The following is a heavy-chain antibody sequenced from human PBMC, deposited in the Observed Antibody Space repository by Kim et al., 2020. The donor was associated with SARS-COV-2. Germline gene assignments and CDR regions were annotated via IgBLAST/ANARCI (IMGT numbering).Heavy chain of an antibody. J-gene: IGHJ5*02. V-gene: IGHV1-18*01. CDR2: ISAYNGNT. CDR3: AREGYYDILTGYYKYNWFDP. Sequence: ASVKVSCKASGYTFTSYGISWVRQAPGQGLEWMGWISAYNGNTNYAQKLQGRVTMTTDTSTSTAYMELRSLRSDDTAVYYCAREGYYDILTGYYKYNWFDPWGQGTLVTVSS. CDR1: GYTFTSYG. D-gene: IGHD3-9*01.